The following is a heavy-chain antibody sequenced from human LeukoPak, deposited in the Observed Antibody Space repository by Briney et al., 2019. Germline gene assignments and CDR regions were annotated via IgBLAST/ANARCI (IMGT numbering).Heavy chain of an antibody. CDR1: GFTFSSYD. D-gene: IGHD3-10*01. J-gene: IGHJ4*02. Sequence: GGSLRLSCTASGFTFSSYDMHWVRQGTGKGLEWVSAIGTAGDTYYGGSVKGRFTISRENAKNSLYLQMNSLRAGDTAVYYCAKGTMARGFDYWGQGTLVTVSS. CDR3: AKGTMARGFDY. CDR2: IGTAGDT. V-gene: IGHV3-13*01.